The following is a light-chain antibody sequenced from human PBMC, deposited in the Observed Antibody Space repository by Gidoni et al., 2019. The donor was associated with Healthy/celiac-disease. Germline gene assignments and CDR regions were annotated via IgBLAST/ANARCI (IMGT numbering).Light chain of an antibody. CDR1: QSLLHSNGYNY. J-gene: IGKJ4*01. CDR2: LGS. CDR3: MQALQTPGLT. V-gene: IGKV2-28*01. Sequence: DIVMTQSPLSLRVTPGEPASISCKSSQSLLHSNGYNYFDWYLQKPGQSPQILIYLGSNRGPGVPDRFSGSGAGTDFTMKISRVEAEDVGVYYCMQALQTPGLTFGGGTKVEIK.